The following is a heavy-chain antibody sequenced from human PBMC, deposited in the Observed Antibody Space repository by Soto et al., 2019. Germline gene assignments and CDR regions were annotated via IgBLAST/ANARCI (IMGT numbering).Heavy chain of an antibody. J-gene: IGHJ4*02. CDR3: ASHQPRIAAAVSRGYKISDY. D-gene: IGHD6-13*01. CDR2: IYSGGST. Sequence: GGSLRLSCAASGFTVSSNYMSWVRQAPGKGLEWVSVIYSGGSTYYADSVKGRFTISRDNSKNTLYLQMNSLRVEDTAVYYCASHQPRIAAAVSRGYKISDYWGQGTLVTVSS. V-gene: IGHV3-53*01. CDR1: GFTVSSNY.